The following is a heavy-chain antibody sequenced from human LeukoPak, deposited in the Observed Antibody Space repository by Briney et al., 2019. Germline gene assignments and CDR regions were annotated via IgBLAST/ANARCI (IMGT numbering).Heavy chain of an antibody. J-gene: IGHJ4*02. CDR2: INQDGSGE. CDR1: GFTFSSYW. D-gene: IGHD2-2*01. CDR3: ARAGPYQLPPRPVDY. Sequence: GGSLRLSCAASGFTFSSYWMSWVRQAPGKRLEWVANINQDGSGEYYVDSVKGRFTISRDNAKNSLFLQMNSLRAEDTAIYYCARAGPYQLPPRPVDYWGQGTLVTVSS. V-gene: IGHV3-7*01.